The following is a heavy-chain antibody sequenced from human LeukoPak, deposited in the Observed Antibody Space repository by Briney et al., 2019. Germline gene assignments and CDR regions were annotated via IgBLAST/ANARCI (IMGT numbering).Heavy chain of an antibody. CDR3: ARHVRGASNAFDI. V-gene: IGHV4-59*08. CDR1: GGSISSYY. D-gene: IGHD1-26*01. J-gene: IGHJ3*02. Sequence: PSETLSLTCTVSGGSISSYYWSWVRQPPGKGLEWIGYIYYSGSTNYNPSLKSRVTISVDTSKNQFSLKLSSVTAADTVVYYCARHVRGASNAFDIWGQGTMVTVSS. CDR2: IYYSGST.